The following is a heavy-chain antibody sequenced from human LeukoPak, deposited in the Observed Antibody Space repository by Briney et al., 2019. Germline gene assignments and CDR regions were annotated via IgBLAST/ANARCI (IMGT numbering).Heavy chain of an antibody. V-gene: IGHV3-33*01. Sequence: PGRSLRLSCAASGFTFSSYGMLWVRQAPGKGLEWVAVIWYDGSNKYYADSAKGRFTISRDNSKNTLYLQMNSLRAEDTAVYYCARNSASYEIDYWGQGTLVTVSS. CDR3: ARNSASYEIDY. CDR1: GFTFSSYG. CDR2: IWYDGSNK. J-gene: IGHJ4*02. D-gene: IGHD5-18*01.